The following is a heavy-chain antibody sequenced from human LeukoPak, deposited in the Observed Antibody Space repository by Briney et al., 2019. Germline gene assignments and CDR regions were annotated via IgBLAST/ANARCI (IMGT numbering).Heavy chain of an antibody. V-gene: IGHV3-11*04. J-gene: IGHJ6*04. Sequence: GGSLRLSCAASGFTFSDYYMSWIRQAPGKGLEWVSYISSGGNSINYADSVKGRFTISRDNAKNSLYLQMNSLRAEDTAVYYCAELGITMIGGVWGKGATVTISS. CDR2: ISSGGNSI. D-gene: IGHD3-10*02. CDR1: GFTFSDYY. CDR3: AELGITMIGGV.